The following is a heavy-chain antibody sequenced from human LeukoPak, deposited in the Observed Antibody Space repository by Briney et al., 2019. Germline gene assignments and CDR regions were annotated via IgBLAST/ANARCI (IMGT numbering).Heavy chain of an antibody. CDR1: GGSISSGDYY. V-gene: IGHV4-30-4*01. CDR3: ARVISEIAAAANGWFDP. J-gene: IGHJ5*02. Sequence: SETLSLTCTVSGGSISSGDYYWSWIRQPPGKGLEWIGYIYYSGSTYYNPSLKSRVTISVDTSKNQFSLKLSSVTAAGTAVYYCARVISEIAAAANGWFDPWGQGTLVTVSS. CDR2: IYYSGST. D-gene: IGHD6-13*01.